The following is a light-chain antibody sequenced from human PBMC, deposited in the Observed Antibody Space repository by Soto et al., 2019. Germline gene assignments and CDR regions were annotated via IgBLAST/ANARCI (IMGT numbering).Light chain of an antibody. CDR2: DAS. Sequence: DIQMTQSPSTLSASVGDRVTITCRASQSIDSWLAWYQKKPGKDPKILMYDASSLESGVSSRFSGSGSGTEFTLTISRLQTDDFATYYRQHYNSYSEAFGQGTKVEIK. V-gene: IGKV1-5*01. CDR3: QHYNSYSEA. J-gene: IGKJ1*01. CDR1: QSIDSW.